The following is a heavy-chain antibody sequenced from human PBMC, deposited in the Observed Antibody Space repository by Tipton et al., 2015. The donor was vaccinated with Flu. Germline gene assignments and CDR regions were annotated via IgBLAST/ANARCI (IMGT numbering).Heavy chain of an antibody. D-gene: IGHD1-26*01. CDR2: IFYGGNT. CDR3: ARLSYYDVDLKNWYFEY. Sequence: TLSLTCTVSGGSVNNYFWSWIRQPPGMGLEWIGGIFYGGNTYYNPSLKSRVVISVDTSNNQFSLKLTSVTAADTAVYFCARLSYYDVDLKNWYFEYWGQGALVTVSS. J-gene: IGHJ4*02. CDR1: GGSVNNYF. V-gene: IGHV4-59*04.